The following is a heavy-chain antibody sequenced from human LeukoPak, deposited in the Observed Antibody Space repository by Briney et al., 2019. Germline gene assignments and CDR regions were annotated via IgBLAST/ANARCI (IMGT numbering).Heavy chain of an antibody. V-gene: IGHV3-66*01. D-gene: IGHD4-17*01. CDR2: IYSGGST. Sequence: GSLTRCCAASGFTVRSNYMSWVRQATRKGLEWVSVIYSGGSTYYADSVKGRFTISRDNSKNTLYLQMNSLRAEDTAVYYCARVDYGDYGFDYWGQGTLVTVSS. J-gene: IGHJ4*02. CDR1: GFTVRSNY. CDR3: ARVDYGDYGFDY.